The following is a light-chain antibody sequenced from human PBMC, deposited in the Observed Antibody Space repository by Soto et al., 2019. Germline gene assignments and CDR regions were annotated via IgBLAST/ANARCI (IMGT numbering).Light chain of an antibody. Sequence: QSLLTQPASVSGSPGQSITISCTGTSADVGAYNFVSWYQQRPGKAPKLLISAVSNRPSGVSNRFSGSKSGNTASLIISGLQAEDEADYYCSSYTSLPSSVFGTGTKVPV. CDR1: SADVGAYNF. J-gene: IGLJ1*01. V-gene: IGLV2-14*03. CDR2: AVS. CDR3: SSYTSLPSSV.